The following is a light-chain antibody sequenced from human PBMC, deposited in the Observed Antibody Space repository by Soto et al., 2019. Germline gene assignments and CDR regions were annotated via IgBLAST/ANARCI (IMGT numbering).Light chain of an antibody. J-gene: IGKJ1*01. Sequence: DIQMTQSPSTLSASVGDRVTITCRASQSISSWLAWYQQKPGKAPKLLIYDASSLESGVPSRFSGSGSGTEFTLTISSLQLDDFATYYCQQYNSYSPPWTFGQGTKVEIK. V-gene: IGKV1-5*01. CDR2: DAS. CDR3: QQYNSYSPPWT. CDR1: QSISSW.